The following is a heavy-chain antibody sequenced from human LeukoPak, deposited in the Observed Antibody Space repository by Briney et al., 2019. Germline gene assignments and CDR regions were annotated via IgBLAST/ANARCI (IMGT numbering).Heavy chain of an antibody. J-gene: IGHJ4*02. D-gene: IGHD3-22*01. V-gene: IGHV4-59*01. Sequence: SETLSLTCTVSGGSIRSYHWSWLRQPPGKRLEWIGYVSNIETTNYNPSLKSRVTISVDTSKNQFSLRLNSVTAADTAVYYCARPPHSYDTSGYSVWGQGTLVTVSS. CDR2: VSNIETT. CDR3: ARPPHSYDTSGYSV. CDR1: GGSIRSYH.